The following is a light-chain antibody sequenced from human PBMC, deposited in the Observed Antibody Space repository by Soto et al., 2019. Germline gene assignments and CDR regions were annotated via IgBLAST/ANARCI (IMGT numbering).Light chain of an antibody. CDR3: SSYTSSSTYG. Sequence: QSVLTQPASVSGSPGQSITISCTGTSSDVSGYNYVSWYQQHPGKAPKLMIYDVSNRPSGVSNRFSGSKSGNTASLTISGLQAEDEADYYCSSYTSSSTYGFGTGTKVTVL. CDR2: DVS. V-gene: IGLV2-14*01. J-gene: IGLJ1*01. CDR1: SSDVSGYNY.